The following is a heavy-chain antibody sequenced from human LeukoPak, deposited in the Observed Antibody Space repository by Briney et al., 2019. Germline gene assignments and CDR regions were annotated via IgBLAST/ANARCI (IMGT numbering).Heavy chain of an antibody. CDR1: GGSISSGDYY. V-gene: IGHV4-30-4*01. CDR2: IYYSGST. D-gene: IGHD5-24*01. CDR3: ARRSRDGYIFDY. Sequence: SQTLSLTCTVSGGSISSGDYYWSWIRQPPGKGLEWIGYIYYSGSTYYNPSLKSRVTISVDTSRNHFSLKLSSVTAADTAVYYCARRSRDGYIFDYWGQGTLVTVSS. J-gene: IGHJ4*02.